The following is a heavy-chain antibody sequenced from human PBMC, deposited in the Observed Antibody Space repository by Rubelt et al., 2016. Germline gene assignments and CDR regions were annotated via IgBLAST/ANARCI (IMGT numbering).Heavy chain of an antibody. CDR2: INHSGST. V-gene: IGHV4-34*01. Sequence: QVQLQQWGAGLLKPSETLSLTCAVYGGSFSGYYWSWIRQPPGKGLEWIGEINHSGSTIYNPSLKSRVTISVDTSKNQFSLKLSSVTAADTAVYYCARRGAIFGVVIYFDYWGQGTLVTVSS. CDR3: ARRGAIFGVVIYFDY. J-gene: IGHJ4*02. CDR1: GGSFSGYY. D-gene: IGHD3-3*01.